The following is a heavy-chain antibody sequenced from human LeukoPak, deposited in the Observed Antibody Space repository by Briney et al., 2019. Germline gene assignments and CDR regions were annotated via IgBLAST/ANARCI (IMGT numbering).Heavy chain of an antibody. Sequence: PSETLSLTCSVSGASVTGTYWSWVRQTPGKGLEWIAYTYYGGTNEYNPSLKSRPTISVDTSKNHFSLDLRSVTAADTAVYFCARLGLYDGYTHDSWGQGTLVTVSS. V-gene: IGHV4-59*08. CDR2: TYYGGTN. CDR3: ARLGLYDGYTHDS. D-gene: IGHD5-24*01. J-gene: IGHJ4*02. CDR1: GASVTGTY.